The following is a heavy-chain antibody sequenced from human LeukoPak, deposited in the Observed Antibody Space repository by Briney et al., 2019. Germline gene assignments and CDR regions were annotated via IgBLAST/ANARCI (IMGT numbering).Heavy chain of an antibody. J-gene: IGHJ4*02. CDR3: ARDSPYYDTPNPRY. CDR2: ISAYNGNT. Sequence: ASVKVSCKASGYTFTSYGISWVRQAPGQGLEWMGWISAYNGNTNYAQKLQGRVTMTTDTSTSTAYMELRSPRSDDTAVYHCARDSPYYDTPNPRYWGQGSLVTVSS. D-gene: IGHD3-9*01. V-gene: IGHV1-18*01. CDR1: GYTFTSYG.